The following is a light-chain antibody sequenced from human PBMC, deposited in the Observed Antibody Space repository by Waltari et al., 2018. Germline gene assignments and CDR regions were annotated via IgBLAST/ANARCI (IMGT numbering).Light chain of an antibody. CDR1: STRVGTYNI. CDR2: EST. Sequence: QSALTQPASVSGSPGQSIPISCTGTSTRVGTYNIVSWYQHHPGKAPKLMIYESTTRPSGVSNRFSGSKSGNTASLTISGLQAEDEADYYCCSFAGSSPHVVFGGGTKLTVL. CDR3: CSFAGSSPHVV. V-gene: IGLV2-23*01. J-gene: IGLJ2*01.